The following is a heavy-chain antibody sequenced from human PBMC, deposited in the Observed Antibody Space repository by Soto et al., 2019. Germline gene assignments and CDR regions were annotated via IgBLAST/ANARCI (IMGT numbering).Heavy chain of an antibody. D-gene: IGHD2-15*01. CDR1: GGTFSSYT. CDR3: ARTGRDREYSSYYYFDY. V-gene: IGHV1-69*02. CDR2: IIPILGIA. J-gene: IGHJ4*02. Sequence: GASVKVSCKASGGTFSSYTISWVRQAPGQGLEWMGRIIPILGIANYAQKFQGRVTITADKSTSTAYMELSSLRSEDTAVYYCARTGRDREYSSYYYFDYWGQGTLVTVSS.